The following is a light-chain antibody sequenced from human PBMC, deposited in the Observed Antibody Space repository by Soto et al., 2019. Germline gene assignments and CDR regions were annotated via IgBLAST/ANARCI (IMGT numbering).Light chain of an antibody. V-gene: IGLV2-14*01. CDR2: EVS. CDR1: SSDIGGYNY. Sequence: QSVLTQSASVSGSPGQSITISCTGTSSDIGGYNYVSWYQQHPDKAPKLMIFEVSNRPSGVSNRFSGSKSGNTASLTISGLLPEDAADYYCSSYTTSSTVAFGGGTKLTVL. CDR3: SSYTTSSTVA. J-gene: IGLJ2*01.